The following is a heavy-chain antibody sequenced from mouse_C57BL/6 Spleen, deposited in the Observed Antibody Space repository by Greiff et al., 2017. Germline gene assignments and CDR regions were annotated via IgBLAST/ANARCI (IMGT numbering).Heavy chain of an antibody. CDR2: IFPGSGST. CDR3: ARGGYYGSRNYAMDY. CDR1: GYTFTDYY. D-gene: IGHD1-1*01. J-gene: IGHJ4*01. V-gene: IGHV1-75*01. Sequence: VQLQQSGPELVKPGASVKISCKASGYTFTDYYINWVKQRPGQGLEWIGWIFPGSGSTYYNEKFKGKATLTVDKSSSTAYMLLSSLTSEDSAVYFCARGGYYGSRNYAMDYWGQGTSVTVSS.